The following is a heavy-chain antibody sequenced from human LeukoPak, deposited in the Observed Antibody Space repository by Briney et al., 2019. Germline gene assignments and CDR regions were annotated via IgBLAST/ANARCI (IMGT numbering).Heavy chain of an antibody. Sequence: SETLSRTCTVSGGSISSYYWSWIRQPPGKGLEWIGYIYYSGSTNYNPSLKSRVTISVDTSKNQFSLKLSSVTAADTAVYYCARGGSGWYYYFDYWGQGTLVTVSS. CDR1: GGSISSYY. CDR2: IYYSGST. J-gene: IGHJ4*02. CDR3: ARGGSGWYYYFDY. V-gene: IGHV4-59*01. D-gene: IGHD6-19*01.